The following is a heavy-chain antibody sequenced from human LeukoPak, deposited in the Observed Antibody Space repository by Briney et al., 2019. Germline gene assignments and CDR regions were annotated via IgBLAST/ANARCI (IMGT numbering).Heavy chain of an antibody. J-gene: IGHJ4*02. CDR1: GFTFSDYY. V-gene: IGHV3-11*01. CDR2: ISSSGSTI. CDR3: AKHGEAYGDSRTDY. Sequence: GGSLRLSCAASGFTFSDYYMSWIRQAPGKGLEWVSYISSSGSTIYYADSVKGRFTISRDNSKNTLYIQMNSLRAEDTAIYYCAKHGEAYGDSRTDYWGQGTLVTVPS. D-gene: IGHD4-17*01.